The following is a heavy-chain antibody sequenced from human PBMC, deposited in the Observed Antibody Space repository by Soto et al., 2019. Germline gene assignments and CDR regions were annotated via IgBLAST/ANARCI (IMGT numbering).Heavy chain of an antibody. J-gene: IGHJ3*02. CDR1: GFTFSSYG. CDR2: IWYDGSNK. V-gene: IGHV3-33*01. D-gene: IGHD2-15*01. Sequence: GGSLRLSCAASGFTFSSYGMHWVRQAPGKGLEWVAVIWYDGSNKYYADSVKGRFTISRDNSKNTLYLQMNSLRAEDTAVYYCARSLGYCSGGSCPAIAFDIWGQGTMVTVSS. CDR3: ARSLGYCSGGSCPAIAFDI.